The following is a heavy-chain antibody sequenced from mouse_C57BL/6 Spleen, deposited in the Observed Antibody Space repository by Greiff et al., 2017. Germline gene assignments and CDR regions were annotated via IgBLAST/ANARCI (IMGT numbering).Heavy chain of an antibody. CDR3: TRAYYSNYPYYAMDY. D-gene: IGHD2-5*01. CDR1: GFTFSSYA. V-gene: IGHV5-9-1*02. Sequence: EVQLVESGEGLVKPGGSLKLSCAASGFTFSSYAMSWVRQTPEKRLEWVAYISSGGDYIYYADPVKGRFTISRDNARNTLYLQMSSLKSEDTAMYYCTRAYYSNYPYYAMDYWGQGTSVTVSS. CDR2: ISSGGDYI. J-gene: IGHJ4*01.